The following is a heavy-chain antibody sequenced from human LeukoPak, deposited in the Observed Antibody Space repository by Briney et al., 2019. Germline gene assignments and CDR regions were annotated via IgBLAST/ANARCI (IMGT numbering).Heavy chain of an antibody. CDR1: GYTFTSYD. CDR3: AIKLSSGGY. CDR2: VSPNSANT. D-gene: IGHD3-22*01. J-gene: IGHJ4*02. Sequence: ASVKVSCKASGYTFTSYDVNWVRQATGEGLEWMGWVSPNSANTAYAQKFQGRVTMTRNTSISTAHMELSSLRSEDTAVYYCAIKLSSGGYWGQGTLVTVSS. V-gene: IGHV1-8*01.